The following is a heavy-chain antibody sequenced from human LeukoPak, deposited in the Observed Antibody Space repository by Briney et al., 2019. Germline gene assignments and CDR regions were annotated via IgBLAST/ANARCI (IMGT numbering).Heavy chain of an antibody. J-gene: IGHJ4*02. D-gene: IGHD3-16*02. CDR1: GFTFSNAW. Sequence: PGGSLRLSCAASGFTFSNAWMSWVRQAPGKGLEWVGRIKSKTDGGTTDYAAPVKGRFTISRDDSKNTLYLQMNSLKTEDTAVYYCTTDMSKITFGGVIVTYSWGQGTLVTVSS. CDR2: IKSKTDGGTT. CDR3: TTDMSKITFGGVIVTYS. V-gene: IGHV3-15*01.